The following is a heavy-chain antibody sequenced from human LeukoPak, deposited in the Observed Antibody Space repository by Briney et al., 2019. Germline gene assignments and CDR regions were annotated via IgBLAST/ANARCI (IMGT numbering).Heavy chain of an antibody. Sequence: SETLSLTCSVSGGSVSSYHWSWIRQSTGKGLECIGYIHNSGRTNYNPSLKSRVTGFVDTSKNQVSLRLSSVTAADTAVYYCARHGTISSESYFDYWGQGALVTVSS. D-gene: IGHD1-14*01. CDR3: ARHGTISSESYFDY. CDR1: GGSVSSYH. J-gene: IGHJ4*02. V-gene: IGHV4-59*08. CDR2: IHNSGRT.